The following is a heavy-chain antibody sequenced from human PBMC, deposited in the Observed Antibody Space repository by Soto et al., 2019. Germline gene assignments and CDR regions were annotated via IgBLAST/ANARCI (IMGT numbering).Heavy chain of an antibody. D-gene: IGHD1-26*01. J-gene: IGHJ3*02. CDR1: GGSISSGGYY. CDR3: ARVPVGATTSGRVRDAFDI. Sequence: QVQLQESGPGLVKPSQTLSLTCTVSGGSISSGGYYWSWIRKHPGKGLEWIGYIYYSGSTYYNPSLKSRVTISVDTSKNQFSLKLSSVTAADTAVYYCARVPVGATTSGRVRDAFDIWGQGTMVTVSS. V-gene: IGHV4-31*03. CDR2: IYYSGST.